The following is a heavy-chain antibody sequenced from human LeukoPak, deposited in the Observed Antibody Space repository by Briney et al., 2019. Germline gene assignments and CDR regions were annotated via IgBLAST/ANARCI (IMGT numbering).Heavy chain of an antibody. CDR2: IRYDGSNK. D-gene: IGHD2-2*01. CDR1: GFTFSSYG. J-gene: IGHJ5*02. CDR3: AKDEAVVVPAAIRVDWFDP. Sequence: GGSLRLSCAASGFTFSSYGMHWVRQAPGKGLEWVAFIRYDGSNKYYADSVKGRFTISRDNSKNTLYLQMNSLRAEDTAVYYCAKDEAVVVPAAIRVDWFDPWGQGTLVTVSS. V-gene: IGHV3-30*02.